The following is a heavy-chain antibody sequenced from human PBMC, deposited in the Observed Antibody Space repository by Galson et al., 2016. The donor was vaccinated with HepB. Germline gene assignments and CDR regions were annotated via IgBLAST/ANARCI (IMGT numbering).Heavy chain of an antibody. CDR3: ARVYRLSEFLDPILAPFDI. CDR2: IKQDESEK. Sequence: SLRLSCAASGFTFSTYWMSWVRQAPGKGLEWVANIKQDESEKYYVDSVKGRFTISRDNAEKSLYLQMNSLRAEDTAVYYCARVYRLSEFLDPILAPFDIWGQGTMVTVSP. CDR1: GFTFSTYW. D-gene: IGHD3-3*01. J-gene: IGHJ3*02. V-gene: IGHV3-7*03.